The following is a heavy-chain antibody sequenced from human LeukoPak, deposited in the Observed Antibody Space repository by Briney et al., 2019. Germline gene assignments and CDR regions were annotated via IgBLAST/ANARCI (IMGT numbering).Heavy chain of an antibody. V-gene: IGHV3-21*01. J-gene: IGHJ4*02. CDR3: VRGRSGYYVY. D-gene: IGHD3-3*01. CDR1: AFTFSSYS. CDR2: ISGNTRYI. Sequence: GGSLRLSCAASAFTFSSYSMNWVRQAPGKGLEWLSSISGNTRYIYYADSVRGRFTVSRDNAKISLYLQMNSLRAEDTAVYYCVRGRSGYYVYWGQGTLVTVSS.